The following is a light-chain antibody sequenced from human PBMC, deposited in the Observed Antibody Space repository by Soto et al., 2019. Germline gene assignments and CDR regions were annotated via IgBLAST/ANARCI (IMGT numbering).Light chain of an antibody. Sequence: QSALTQPASVPGSPGQSITISCTGTSSDVGSYNLVSWYQQHPGKAPKLMIYEVSKRPSGVSNRFSGSKSGNTASLTISGLQAEDEGDYYCCSYAGSTTVLFGGGTKLTVL. V-gene: IGLV2-23*02. CDR2: EVS. J-gene: IGLJ3*02. CDR3: CSYAGSTTVL. CDR1: SSDVGSYNL.